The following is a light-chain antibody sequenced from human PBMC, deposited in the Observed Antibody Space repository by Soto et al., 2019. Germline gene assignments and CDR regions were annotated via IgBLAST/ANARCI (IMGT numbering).Light chain of an antibody. Sequence: QSALTQPASVSGSPGQSIAISCTGTSSDVGGYSYVSWYQQQPGKAPKLVISDVSNRPSGVSDPFSGSKSGNTASLTISGLQTEDEADYYCASYTTSSTYVFGTGTQLTVL. CDR3: ASYTTSSTYV. J-gene: IGLJ1*01. V-gene: IGLV2-14*01. CDR2: DVS. CDR1: SSDVGGYSY.